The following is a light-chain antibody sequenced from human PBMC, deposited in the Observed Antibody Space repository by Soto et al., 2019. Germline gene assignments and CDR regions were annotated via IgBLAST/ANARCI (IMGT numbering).Light chain of an antibody. V-gene: IGKV3-15*01. CDR2: GAS. CDR1: QSVSSN. CDR3: QQPNRFPFT. Sequence: EIVMTQSPATLSVSPGERATLSCRASQSVSSNLAWYQQKPGQAPRLLIYGASTRATGIPARFSGSGSGTEFTLTISSLQSEDFATYYCQQPNRFPFTFGPGTKVDIK. J-gene: IGKJ3*01.